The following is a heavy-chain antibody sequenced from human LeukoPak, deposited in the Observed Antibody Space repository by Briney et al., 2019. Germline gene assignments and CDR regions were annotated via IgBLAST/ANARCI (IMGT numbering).Heavy chain of an antibody. Sequence: SSETLSLTCTVSGGSISSFYWSWIRQPPGKGLEWIGYISYSGSTNYNPSLKSRVTMSVDTSKNQFSLKLSSVTAADTAVYYCARRGYDYGFHIWGKGTMVTVSS. V-gene: IGHV4-59*08. CDR1: GGSISSFY. CDR3: ARRGYDYGFHI. J-gene: IGHJ3*02. D-gene: IGHD5-12*01. CDR2: ISYSGST.